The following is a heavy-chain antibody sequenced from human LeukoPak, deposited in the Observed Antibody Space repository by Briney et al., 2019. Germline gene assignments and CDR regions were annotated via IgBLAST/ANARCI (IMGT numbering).Heavy chain of an antibody. CDR2: FDPEDGET. CDR1: GYTLTELS. V-gene: IGHV1-24*01. J-gene: IGHJ4*02. D-gene: IGHD5-18*01. Sequence: ASVKVSCKVSGYTLTELSMHWVRQAPGKGLEWMGGFDPEDGETIYAQKFQGRVTMTEDTSTDTAYMELSSLRSEDTAVYYCATGDTAMVPVDYWGQGTLVTVSS. CDR3: ATGDTAMVPVDY.